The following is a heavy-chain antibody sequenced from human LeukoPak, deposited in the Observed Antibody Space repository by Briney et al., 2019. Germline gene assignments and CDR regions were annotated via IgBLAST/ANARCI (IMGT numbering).Heavy chain of an antibody. V-gene: IGHV1-46*01. D-gene: IGHD3-9*01. Sequence: ASVKVSCKASGYTFTSYYMHWVRQAPGQGLEWMGIINPSGGSTSYAQKFQGRVTMTRDMSTSTVYMELSRLRSDDTAVYYCARGSALRYFDWLLTLSDFDYWGQGTLVTVSS. CDR2: INPSGGST. CDR3: ARGSALRYFDWLLTLSDFDY. CDR1: GYTFTSYY. J-gene: IGHJ4*02.